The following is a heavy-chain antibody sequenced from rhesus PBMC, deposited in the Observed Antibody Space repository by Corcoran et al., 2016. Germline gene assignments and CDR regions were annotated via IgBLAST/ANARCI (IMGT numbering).Heavy chain of an antibody. CDR2: IPGSGGST. Sequence: QLQLQESGPGLVKPSEHLSLPCAVSGGSLSSHSWSWIRQPPGKGLEWIGRIPGSGGSTDYNPSLKSRVTISTDTSKNQFSLKLSSVTAADTAVYYCAREPASYNFWSGYYGLDSWGQGVVVTVSS. V-gene: IGHV4-173*01. J-gene: IGHJ6*01. D-gene: IGHD3-3*01. CDR3: AREPASYNFWSGYYGLDS. CDR1: GGSLSSHS.